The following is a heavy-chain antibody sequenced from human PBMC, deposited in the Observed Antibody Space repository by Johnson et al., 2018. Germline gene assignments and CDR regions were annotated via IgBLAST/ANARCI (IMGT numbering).Heavy chain of an antibody. Sequence: VQLQESGGGLVQPGGSLRLSCAASGFTFRSYDMHWVRQATGNGLEWVSGIGTAGDTYCAGPVKGRFTISRENAKNSLYLKMNSLRAGDTAVYYCTRGGSYMDVWGKGTTVTVSS. J-gene: IGHJ6*03. V-gene: IGHV3-13*01. CDR3: TRGGSYMDV. CDR1: GFTFRSYD. CDR2: IGTAGDT. D-gene: IGHD1-26*01.